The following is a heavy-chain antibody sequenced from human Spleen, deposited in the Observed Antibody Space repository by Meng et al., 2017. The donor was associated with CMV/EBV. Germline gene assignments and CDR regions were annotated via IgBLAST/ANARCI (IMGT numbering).Heavy chain of an antibody. V-gene: IGHV4-4*02. CDR1: SNL. Sequence: SNLWTWVRQIPGRGLEWIGEICHSGSTNYNPSLNSLFPLSLYKFTNQFSLKLGSVTAADTAVYYCARIERRRILKYCGSDCSTTDYWGQGTLVTVSS. D-gene: IGHD2-21*02. CDR2: ICHSGST. CDR3: ARIERRRILKYCGSDCSTTDY. J-gene: IGHJ4*02.